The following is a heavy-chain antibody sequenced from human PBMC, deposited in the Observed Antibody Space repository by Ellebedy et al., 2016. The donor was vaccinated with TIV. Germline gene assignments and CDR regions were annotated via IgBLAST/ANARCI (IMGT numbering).Heavy chain of an antibody. J-gene: IGHJ4*02. D-gene: IGHD5-24*01. CDR2: IYYSGST. CDR1: GGSISSGGYY. CDR3: ARGRRNGYPTRLFDY. Sequence: SETLSLTXTVSGGSISSGGYYWSWIRQHPGKGLEWIGYIYYSGSTYYNPSLKSRVTISVDTSKNQFSLKLSSVTAADTAVYYCARGRRNGYPTRLFDYWGQGILVTVSS. V-gene: IGHV4-31*03.